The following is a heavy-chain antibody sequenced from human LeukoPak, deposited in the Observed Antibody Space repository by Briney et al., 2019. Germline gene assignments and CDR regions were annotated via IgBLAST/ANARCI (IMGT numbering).Heavy chain of an antibody. D-gene: IGHD3-3*01. CDR2: INWNGGST. CDR3: ARAPGYYDFWSGYDGEYFDY. Sequence: PGGSLRLSCAASGFTFDDYGMSWVRQAPAKGLEWVSGINWNGGSTGYADSVKGRFTISRDNAKNSLYLQMNSLRAEDTALYYCARAPGYYDFWSGYDGEYFDYWGQGTLVTVSS. V-gene: IGHV3-20*04. CDR1: GFTFDDYG. J-gene: IGHJ4*02.